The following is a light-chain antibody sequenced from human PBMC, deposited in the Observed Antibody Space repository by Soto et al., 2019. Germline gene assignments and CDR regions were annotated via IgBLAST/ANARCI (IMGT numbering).Light chain of an antibody. CDR1: QSVNSN. CDR3: QQYNDWPLT. Sequence: EIVMTQSPATLSLSPGERATLSCRASQSVNSNLAWYQQKAGQAPRLLIYGASTRATGIPARFSGSGSGTEFTLTISSLQSEDFALYYCQQYNDWPLTFGQGTKVDIK. CDR2: GAS. V-gene: IGKV3-15*01. J-gene: IGKJ1*01.